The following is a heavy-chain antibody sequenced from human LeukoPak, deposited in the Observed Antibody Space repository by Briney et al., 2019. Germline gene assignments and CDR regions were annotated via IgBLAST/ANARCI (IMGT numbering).Heavy chain of an antibody. J-gene: IGHJ4*02. Sequence: GGSLRLSCAASGFTFSSYTMHWVRQAPGKGLEWVAVISYDGDNKYYADSVKGRFTISRDNSKNTLYLQMNSLRAEDTAVYYCARDREQWLVRRFDYWGQGTLVTASS. D-gene: IGHD6-19*01. CDR2: ISYDGDNK. CDR3: ARDREQWLVRRFDY. V-gene: IGHV3-30-3*01. CDR1: GFTFSSYT.